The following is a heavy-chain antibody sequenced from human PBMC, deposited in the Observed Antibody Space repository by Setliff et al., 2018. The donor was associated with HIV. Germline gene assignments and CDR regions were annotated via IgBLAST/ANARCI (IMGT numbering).Heavy chain of an antibody. D-gene: IGHD2-15*01. CDR1: GFTFNTYA. CDR3: AKDGISGGAYPPYYFDY. CDR2: ISGSGGSI. Sequence: PWGSLRLSCAASGFTFNTYAMSWVRQAPGKGLEWVSVISGSGGSIFYADSVKGRFTISRDNSKNTLYLQMNRLRVEDTAVYYCAKDGISGGAYPPYYFDYWGHGTLVTVSS. J-gene: IGHJ4*01. V-gene: IGHV3-23*01.